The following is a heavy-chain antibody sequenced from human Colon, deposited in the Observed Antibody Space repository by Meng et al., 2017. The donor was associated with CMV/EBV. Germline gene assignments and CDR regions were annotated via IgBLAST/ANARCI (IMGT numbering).Heavy chain of an antibody. Sequence: GGSLRLSCAASGFTFASYSMNWVRQAPEKGLEWVSSINSNSDYINYADSVKGRFTVSRDNAKNSLYLQMNSLRGEDTAVYYCATGRTIFGVVTPGPYYFDHWGQGSLVTVSS. V-gene: IGHV3-21*01. D-gene: IGHD3-3*01. CDR2: INSNSDYI. J-gene: IGHJ4*02. CDR3: ATGRTIFGVVTPGPYYFDH. CDR1: GFTFASYS.